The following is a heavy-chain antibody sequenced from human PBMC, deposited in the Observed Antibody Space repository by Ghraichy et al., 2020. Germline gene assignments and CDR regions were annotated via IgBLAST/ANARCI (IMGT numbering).Heavy chain of an antibody. D-gene: IGHD6-13*01. Sequence: TLSLTCTVSGGSISSSSYYWGWIRQPPGKGLEWIGSIYYSGSTYYNPSLKSRVTISVDTSKNQFSLKLSSVTAADTAVYYCARPVVPARLIAAAGTHYGGGGMDVWVQGTTVTVSS. J-gene: IGHJ6*02. CDR1: GGSISSSSYY. CDR2: IYYSGST. V-gene: IGHV4-39*01. CDR3: ARPVVPARLIAAAGTHYGGGGMDV.